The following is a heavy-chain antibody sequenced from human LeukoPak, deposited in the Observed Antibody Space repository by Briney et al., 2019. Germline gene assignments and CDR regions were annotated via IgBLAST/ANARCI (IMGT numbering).Heavy chain of an antibody. Sequence: SETLSLTCTVSGYSISSGYYWSWIRQPPGKGLEWIGEINHSGSTNYNPSLKSRVTISVDTSKNQFSLKLSSVTAADTAVYYCARGQGDWGPRRDWFDPWGQGTLVTVSS. D-gene: IGHD2-21*02. V-gene: IGHV4-38-2*02. J-gene: IGHJ5*02. CDR2: INHSGST. CDR3: ARGQGDWGPRRDWFDP. CDR1: GYSISSGYY.